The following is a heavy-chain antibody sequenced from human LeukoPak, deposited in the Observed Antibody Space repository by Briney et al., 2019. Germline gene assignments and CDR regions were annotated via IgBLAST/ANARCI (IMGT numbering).Heavy chain of an antibody. CDR2: ISYSGGT. CDR1: GASISSYY. J-gene: IGHJ4*01. V-gene: IGHV4-59*01. D-gene: IGHD3-10*01. Sequence: NPSETLSLTCSVSGASISSYYWRWLRQSPGKGLEWIGYISYSGGTNYNPSLKSRVTISLDTSKNQFSLQLSSVTAADTAVYYCVRGERLGGDYWGHGTLVTVSS. CDR3: VRGERLGGDY.